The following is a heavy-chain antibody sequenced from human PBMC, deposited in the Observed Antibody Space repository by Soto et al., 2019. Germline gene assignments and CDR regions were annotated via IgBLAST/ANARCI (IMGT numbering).Heavy chain of an antibody. Sequence: EVQLVESGGGLVQPGGSLRLSCAASGFSFHSYGMDWVRQGPGKGLEWISHISMSGTTKFYADSVKGRFTISRDNGKNLMFLEMNRVRAGDTAVYFCVSEGYNYFDHWVQGILVTVSS. V-gene: IGHV3-48*03. CDR2: ISMSGTTK. J-gene: IGHJ4*02. CDR1: GFSFHSYG. D-gene: IGHD5-18*01. CDR3: VSEGYNYFDH.